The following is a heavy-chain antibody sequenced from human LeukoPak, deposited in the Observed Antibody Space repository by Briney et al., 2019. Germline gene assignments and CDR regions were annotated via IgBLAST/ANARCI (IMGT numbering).Heavy chain of an antibody. CDR1: GFTVSSSY. CDR2: IYSGGST. V-gene: IGHV3-53*01. D-gene: IGHD2-15*01. J-gene: IGHJ4*02. CDR3: ARAGYCSGGSCYGSDY. Sequence: GGSLRLSCAASGFTVSSSYMTWVRQAPGKGLEWVSVIYSGGSTYYADSVRGRFTISRDNSKNTLYLHMNSLRAEDPAVYYCARAGYCSGGSCYGSDYWGQGTLVSVSS.